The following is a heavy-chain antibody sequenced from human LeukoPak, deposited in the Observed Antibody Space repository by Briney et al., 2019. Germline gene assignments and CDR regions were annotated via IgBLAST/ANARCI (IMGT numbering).Heavy chain of an antibody. D-gene: IGHD2-8*02. Sequence: GASMKVSCKASGYTFNAYYLHWVRQAPGQELEWMGWINPNSGDTKYAQKFQGRDTMTGDTSISTAYMELSRLRFDDTAVYYCAILRLSTGLWWFFDLWGRGTLVTVSS. CDR3: AILRLSTGLWWFFDL. CDR2: INPNSGDT. V-gene: IGHV1-2*02. CDR1: GYTFNAYY. J-gene: IGHJ2*01.